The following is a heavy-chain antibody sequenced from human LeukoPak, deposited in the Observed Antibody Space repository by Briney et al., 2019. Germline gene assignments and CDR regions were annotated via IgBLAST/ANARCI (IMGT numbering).Heavy chain of an antibody. V-gene: IGHV1-69*01. J-gene: IGHJ6*03. CDR2: IIPIFGTA. D-gene: IGHD3-10*01. Sequence: SVKVSCKASGGTFSSYAISWVRQAPGQGLEWMGGIIPIFGTANYAQKFRGRVTITADESTSTAYMELSSLRSEDTAVYYCARDTQAGTKFLGGLLWFGELLPHSYYYYYMDVWGKGTTVTISS. CDR3: ARDTQAGTKFLGGLLWFGELLPHSYYYYYMDV. CDR1: GGTFSSYA.